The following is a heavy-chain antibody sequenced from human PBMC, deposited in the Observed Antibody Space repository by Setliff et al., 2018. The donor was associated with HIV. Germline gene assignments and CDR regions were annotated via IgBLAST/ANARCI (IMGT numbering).Heavy chain of an antibody. D-gene: IGHD2-2*01. V-gene: IGHV3-7*05. J-gene: IGHJ4*02. Sequence: SCAASGFTFSSYWMSWVRQAPGKGLEWVANIKQDGSEKYYVDSVKGRFTISRDNAKNSLYLQMNSLRAEDTAVYYCAGHFGYCSSTSCEGYWGQGALVTVSS. CDR3: AGHFGYCSSTSCEGY. CDR2: IKQDGSEK. CDR1: GFTFSSYW.